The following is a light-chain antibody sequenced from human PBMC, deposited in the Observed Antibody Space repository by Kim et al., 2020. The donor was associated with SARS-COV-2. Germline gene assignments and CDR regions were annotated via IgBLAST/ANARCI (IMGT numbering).Light chain of an antibody. Sequence: GERATRSCRASQSVSSYLAWYQQKPGQAPRLLIYDASNRATGIPARFSGSGSGTDFTLTISSLEPEDFAVYYCQQRSNWPPLFTFGPGTKVDIK. CDR3: QQRSNWPPLFT. CDR1: QSVSSY. J-gene: IGKJ3*01. V-gene: IGKV3-11*01. CDR2: DAS.